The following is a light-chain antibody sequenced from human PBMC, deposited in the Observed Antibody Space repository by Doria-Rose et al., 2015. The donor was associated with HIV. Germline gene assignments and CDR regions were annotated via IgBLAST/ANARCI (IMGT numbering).Light chain of an antibody. CDR1: QSVSANY. V-gene: IGKV3-20*01. J-gene: IGKJ1*01. CDR2: GAS. CDR3: HQYASSRT. Sequence: EIVLTQSPGTLSLSPGERATLSRRASQSVSANYLAWYQQRPGQSPRLLIYGASSRATDIPDRFSGSGSGTDFTLTISRLEPEDFAVYYCHQYASSRTFGQGTKVEIK.